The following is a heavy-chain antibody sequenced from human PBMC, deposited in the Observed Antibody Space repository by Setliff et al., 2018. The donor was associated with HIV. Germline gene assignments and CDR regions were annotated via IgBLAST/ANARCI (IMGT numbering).Heavy chain of an antibody. CDR3: ARHPYPDDAFDI. Sequence: PSETLSLTCTVSAGSLSTSSYYWGWIRQPPGKGLEWIGSIYYSGTTYYNPSLKSRVTISVDTSKNQFSLKLSSVTAADTAVYYCARHPYPDDAFDIWGQGTMVTVSS. CDR1: AGSLSTSSYY. CDR2: IYYSGTT. J-gene: IGHJ3*02. V-gene: IGHV4-39*01.